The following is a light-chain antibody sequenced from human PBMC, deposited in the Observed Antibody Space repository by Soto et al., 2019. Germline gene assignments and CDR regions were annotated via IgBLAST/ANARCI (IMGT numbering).Light chain of an antibody. CDR1: ESVTSTY. CDR3: QLLGGSPRYT. Sequence: EIVLTQSPGTLSLSPGERATLSCRTSESVTSTYLAWYQQKPGQPPRLLIYGASSRATGIPDRFSGSGSGTDFTLTISRLEPEDFAVYFCQLLGGSPRYTFGQGTKLEIK. V-gene: IGKV3-20*01. CDR2: GAS. J-gene: IGKJ2*01.